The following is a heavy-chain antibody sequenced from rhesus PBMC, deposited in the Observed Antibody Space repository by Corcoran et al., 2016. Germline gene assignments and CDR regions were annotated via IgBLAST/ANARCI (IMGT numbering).Heavy chain of an antibody. CDR2: ISGSSDIT. J-gene: IGHJ4*01. D-gene: IGHD1-44*02. Sequence: QVQLQESGPGVVKPSETLSLTCAVSGGSISSSNWWSWIRQPPGKGLEWIGYISGSSDITYYNPSLKGRVTISTDTSKNQFSLKLSSVTAADTAVYYCARRRVGATFDYWGQGVLVTVSS. CDR3: ARRRVGATFDY. V-gene: IGHV4-65*01. CDR1: GGSISSSNW.